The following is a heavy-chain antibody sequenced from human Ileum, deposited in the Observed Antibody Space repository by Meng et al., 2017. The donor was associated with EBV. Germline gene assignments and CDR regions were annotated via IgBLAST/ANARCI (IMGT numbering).Heavy chain of an antibody. Sequence: QVQVGQSGPEGKNPLSSVNVSFKSSGSTFRVYGITWGRQAPGQGVEWMGGIIPALGTPKYARKSQDRLTITADKSTRTDYMELHSMTANDTAVHLCARGTGADYWGQGTLVTVSS. V-gene: IGHV1-69*06. CDR3: ARGTGADY. CDR1: GSTFRVYG. J-gene: IGHJ4*02. CDR2: IIPALGTP. D-gene: IGHD3-10*01.